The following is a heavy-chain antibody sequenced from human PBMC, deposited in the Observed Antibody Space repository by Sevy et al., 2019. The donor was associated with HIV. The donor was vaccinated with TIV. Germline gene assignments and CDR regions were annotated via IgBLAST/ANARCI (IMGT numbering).Heavy chain of an antibody. J-gene: IGHJ2*01. CDR3: ARGLRIPSSPVDIVVVPAYTGDWYFDL. Sequence: SETLSLTCTVSGGSISSYFWNWIRQPAGKGLEWIGLMYTSESTNYNPSLKSRVTMSVDTSKNQFSLKLRSMTAADTAVYYSARGLRIPSSPVDIVVVPAYTGDWYFDLWGRGTLVTVSS. D-gene: IGHD2-2*03. V-gene: IGHV4-4*07. CDR2: MYTSEST. CDR1: GGSISSYF.